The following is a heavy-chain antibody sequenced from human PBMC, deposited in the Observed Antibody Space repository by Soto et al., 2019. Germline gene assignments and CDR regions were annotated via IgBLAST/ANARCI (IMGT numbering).Heavy chain of an antibody. CDR3: ARYYDMWYFDY. J-gene: IGHJ4*02. CDR2: SYYSGGT. CDR1: GGSISSGGYS. D-gene: IGHD1-26*01. V-gene: IGHV4-61*08. Sequence: SETLSLTCAVSGGSISSGGYSWSWIRQAPGKGLEWIGYSYYSGGTKYNPSLKSRVTISLDTSKNQFSLELTSVTAADTAVYYCARYYDMWYFDYWGPGTLVTV.